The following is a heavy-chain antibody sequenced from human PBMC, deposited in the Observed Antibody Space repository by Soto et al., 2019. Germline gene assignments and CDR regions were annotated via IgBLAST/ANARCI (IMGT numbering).Heavy chain of an antibody. Sequence: QVQLQESGPGLVKPSEALSLTCTVSGGSVNSDSYYWTWIRQPPGKRLEWIGSLYYGGSTNYNPSLKSRVTISVDTSKNQFSLKLRSVTAADTAVYFCAREPREFSSSGGLDVWGQGTTVTVSS. V-gene: IGHV4-61*01. J-gene: IGHJ6*02. CDR3: AREPREFSSSGGLDV. CDR1: GGSVNSDSYY. D-gene: IGHD3-10*01. CDR2: LYYGGST.